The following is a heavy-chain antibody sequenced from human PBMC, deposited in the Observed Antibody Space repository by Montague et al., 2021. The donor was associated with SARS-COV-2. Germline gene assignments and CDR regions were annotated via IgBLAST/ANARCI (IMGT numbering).Heavy chain of an antibody. D-gene: IGHD3-10*01. CDR3: ARQLMYDSGSYFDY. CDR2: LFYSGST. Sequence: SETLSLTCTVSGGSVSISYWSWIRQSPGKGLEWLGSLFYSGSTHYNPSVKSRVTISADTSKNQVSLRLTSVTAADTAVYYCARQLMYDSGSYFDYWGQGTLVTVPS. V-gene: IGHV4-59*08. J-gene: IGHJ4*02. CDR1: GGSVSISY.